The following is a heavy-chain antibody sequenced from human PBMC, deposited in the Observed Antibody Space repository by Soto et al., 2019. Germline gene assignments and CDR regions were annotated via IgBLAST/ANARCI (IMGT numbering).Heavy chain of an antibody. CDR2: ISYDGSNK. D-gene: IGHD4-17*01. Sequence: QVQLVESGGGVVQPGRSLRLSCAASGFTFSSYGMHWVRQAPGKGLEWVAVISYDGSNKYYADSVKGRFTISRDNSKNTLYLQMNSLRAEDTAVYYCAKGRDGDSFGDFDIWGQGTMVTVSS. V-gene: IGHV3-30*18. CDR1: GFTFSSYG. J-gene: IGHJ3*02. CDR3: AKGRDGDSFGDFDI.